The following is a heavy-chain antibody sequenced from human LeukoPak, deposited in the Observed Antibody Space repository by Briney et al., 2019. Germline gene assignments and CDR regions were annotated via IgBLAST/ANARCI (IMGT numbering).Heavy chain of an antibody. CDR2: ISSSGNYI. D-gene: IGHD6-6*01. J-gene: IGHJ4*02. CDR3: ARDLTSSSSPYYFDY. CDR1: GFTLNSHS. V-gene: IGHV3-21*01. Sequence: GGSLRLSCAVSGFTLNSHSMNWVRQAPGKGLEWVSSISSSGNYIYYADSVKGRFTISRDNAKNSLFLQMNSLRVEDTAVYYCARDLTSSSSPYYFDYWGQGTLVTASS.